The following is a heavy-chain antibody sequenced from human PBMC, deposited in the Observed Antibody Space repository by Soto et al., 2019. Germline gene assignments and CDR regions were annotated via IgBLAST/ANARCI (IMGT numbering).Heavy chain of an antibody. V-gene: IGHV4-4*02. CDR1: GGSISSSNW. CDR2: IYHSGST. Sequence: SETLSLTCAVSGGSISSSNWWSWVRQPPGKGLEWIGEIYHSGSTNYNPSLKSRVTISVDKSKNQFSLKLSSVTAADTAVYYCARERVVVVVAATLYYYYGMDVWGQGTTVTAP. CDR3: ARERVVVVVAATLYYYYGMDV. D-gene: IGHD2-15*01. J-gene: IGHJ6*02.